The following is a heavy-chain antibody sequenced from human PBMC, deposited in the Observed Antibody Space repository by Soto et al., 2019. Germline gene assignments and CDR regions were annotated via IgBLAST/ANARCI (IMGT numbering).Heavy chain of an antibody. CDR1: GYTFTGYH. Sequence: ASVKVSCKASGYTFTGYHMHWVRLAPEQGLEWMGWINPNSGGTNYAQKFQGWVTMTRDTSISTAYMELSRLRSDDTAVYYCARERGQWYSSGWSPYYYGMDVWGQGTTVTVSS. CDR2: INPNSGGT. J-gene: IGHJ6*02. D-gene: IGHD6-19*01. CDR3: ARERGQWYSSGWSPYYYGMDV. V-gene: IGHV1-2*04.